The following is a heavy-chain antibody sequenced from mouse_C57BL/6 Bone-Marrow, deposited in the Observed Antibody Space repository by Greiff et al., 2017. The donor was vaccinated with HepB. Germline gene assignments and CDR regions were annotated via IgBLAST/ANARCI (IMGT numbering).Heavy chain of an antibody. CDR1: GFTFSSYA. CDR3: TREGEVWTFAY. Sequence: EVKLMESGEGLVKPGGSLKLSCAASGFTFSSYAMSWVRQTPEKRLEWVAYISSGGDYIYYADTVKGRFTISRDNARNTLYLQMSSLKSEDTAMYYCTREGEVWTFAYWGQGTLVTVSA. CDR2: ISSGGDYI. J-gene: IGHJ3*01. V-gene: IGHV5-9-1*02.